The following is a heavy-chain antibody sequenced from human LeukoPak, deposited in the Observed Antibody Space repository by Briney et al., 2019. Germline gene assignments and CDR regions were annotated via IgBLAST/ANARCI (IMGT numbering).Heavy chain of an antibody. CDR1: GFAFRDFS. Sequence: GGSLRLSCAASGFAFRDFSMHWVRQAPGKGLEWVSLISGDGGTTHYGDSAKGLFTISRDNIKNSLYLQMSSLRVEDAAFYYCAKGNNSNSFNFDYWGQATLV. D-gene: IGHD4-11*01. CDR3: AKGNNSNSFNFDY. J-gene: IGHJ4*02. CDR2: ISGDGGTT. V-gene: IGHV3-43*02.